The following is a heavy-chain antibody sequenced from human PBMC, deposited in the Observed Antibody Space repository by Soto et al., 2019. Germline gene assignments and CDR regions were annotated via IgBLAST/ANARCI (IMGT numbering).Heavy chain of an antibody. V-gene: IGHV3-66*01. CDR3: AREDGYRGGDAFDI. J-gene: IGHJ3*02. Sequence: EVQLVESGGGLVQPGGSLRLSCAASGFTVSSNYMSWVRQAPGKGLEWVSVIYSGGSTYYADSVKGRFTISRDNSKNTLYLQRNSLRAEDTAVYYCAREDGYRGGDAFDIWGQGTMVTVSS. CDR2: IYSGGST. D-gene: IGHD5-12*01. CDR1: GFTVSSNY.